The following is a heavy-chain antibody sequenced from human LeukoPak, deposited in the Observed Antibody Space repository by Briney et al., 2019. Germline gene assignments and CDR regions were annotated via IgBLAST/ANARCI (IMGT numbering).Heavy chain of an antibody. V-gene: IGHV3-53*01. J-gene: IGHJ6*03. CDR3: AREGAYGSGSYYRNRYYYYMDV. CDR1: GFTVSSNY. CDR2: IYSGGST. D-gene: IGHD3-10*01. Sequence: GGSLRLSCAASGFTVSSNYMSWVRQAPGKGLEWVSVIYSGGSTYYADSVKGRFTISRHNSKNTLYLQMNSLRAEDTAVYYCAREGAYGSGSYYRNRYYYYMDVWGKGTTVTVSS.